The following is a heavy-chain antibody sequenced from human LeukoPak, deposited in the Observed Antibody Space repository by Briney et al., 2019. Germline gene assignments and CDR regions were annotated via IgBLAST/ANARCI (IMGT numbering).Heavy chain of an antibody. J-gene: IGHJ6*02. CDR2: IIPVLNIT. V-gene: IGHV1-69*04. CDR3: AKDQGLTAPPPYGLDV. D-gene: IGHD5-18*01. Sequence: SVKVSCKASGGTFSSYAITWVRQAPGQGLEWMGRIIPVLNITTYAQKFQGRVTITADTSTGTVYMELSSLRSEETAVYYCAKDQGLTAPPPYGLDVWGQGTTVIVTS. CDR1: GGTFSSYA.